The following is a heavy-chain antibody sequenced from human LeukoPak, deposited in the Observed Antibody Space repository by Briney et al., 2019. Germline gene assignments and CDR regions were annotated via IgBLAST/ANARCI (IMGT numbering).Heavy chain of an antibody. V-gene: IGHV3-30*18. CDR3: AKESAGYCSGGSCLGLDY. J-gene: IGHJ4*02. CDR2: ISYDGSNK. CDR1: GFTFSSYG. Sequence: PGGSLRLSCAASGFTFSSYGMHWVRQAPGKGLEWVAVISYDGSNKYYADSVKGRFTISRDNSKNTLYLQMNSLRAEDTAVYYCAKESAGYCSGGSCLGLDYWGQGPLVTVSS. D-gene: IGHD2-15*01.